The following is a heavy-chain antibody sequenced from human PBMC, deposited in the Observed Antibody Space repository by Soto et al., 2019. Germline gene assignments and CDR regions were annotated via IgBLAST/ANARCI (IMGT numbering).Heavy chain of an antibody. V-gene: IGHV4-39*01. J-gene: IGHJ4*02. D-gene: IGHD3-3*01. Sequence: SETLSLTCSVAGGSINSTCYYWAWIRQSPGKGLEWIGSIYYSGITYYNPSLKSRVTMSVDTSRNHFSLQLSSVTAADTAVYYCARQPDFCSGYNNFEYWGQGTLVTVSS. CDR1: GGSINSTCYY. CDR3: ARQPDFCSGYNNFEY. CDR2: IYYSGIT.